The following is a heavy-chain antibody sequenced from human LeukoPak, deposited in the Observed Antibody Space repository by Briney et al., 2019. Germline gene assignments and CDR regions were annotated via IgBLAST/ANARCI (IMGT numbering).Heavy chain of an antibody. Sequence: GGSLRLSCAASGFTFSSYSMNWVRQAPGKGLEWVSSISSSSSYIYYADSVKGRFTISKDSSKNTLYLQMNSLRAEDTALYYCAKAIGQEVPAGSRWYDPWGQGTLVTVSS. D-gene: IGHD6-13*01. V-gene: IGHV3-21*04. CDR1: GFTFSSYS. CDR3: AKAIGQEVPAGSRWYDP. J-gene: IGHJ5*02. CDR2: ISSSSSYI.